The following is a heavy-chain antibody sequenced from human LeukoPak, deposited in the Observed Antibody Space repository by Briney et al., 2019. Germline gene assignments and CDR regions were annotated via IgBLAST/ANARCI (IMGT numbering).Heavy chain of an antibody. J-gene: IGHJ4*02. CDR1: GGSISSGDYY. CDR2: IYYSGST. Sequence: PSQTLSLTCTVSGGSISSGDYYWSWIRQPPGKGLEWIGYIYYSGSTNYNPSLKSRVTISLDTSKNQFSLKLSSVTAADTAVYYCARQIGSSGWYVMDSWGQGTLVTVSS. CDR3: ARQIGSSGWYVMDS. V-gene: IGHV4-61*08. D-gene: IGHD6-19*01.